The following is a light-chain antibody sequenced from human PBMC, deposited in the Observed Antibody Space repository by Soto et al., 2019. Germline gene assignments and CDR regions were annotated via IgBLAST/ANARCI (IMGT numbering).Light chain of an antibody. CDR3: QHFNSYSAA. CDR1: QTISSW. CDR2: KAS. Sequence: DIQMTQSPSTLSGSVGDRVTITCRASQTISSWLAWYQQKPGKAPKLLIYKASTLKSGVPSRFSGSGSGTEFTLTISSLQPDDFAIYYCQHFNSYSAAFGQGPK. V-gene: IGKV1-5*03. J-gene: IGKJ1*01.